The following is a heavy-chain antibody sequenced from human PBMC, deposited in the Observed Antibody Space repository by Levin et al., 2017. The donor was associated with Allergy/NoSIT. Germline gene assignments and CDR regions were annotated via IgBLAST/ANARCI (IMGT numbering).Heavy chain of an antibody. CDR2: INPDSGAT. CDR1: GYTFTGHY. Sequence: ASVKVSCKASGYTFTGHYIHWVRQAPGQGLEWMGWINPDSGATSYVEKFQGRVTMTRDTSISTAFMELSSLRSDDPAVFYCAREPPHSRGWYEYAFDIWGQGTMVTVSS. J-gene: IGHJ3*02. D-gene: IGHD6-19*01. CDR3: AREPPHSRGWYEYAFDI. V-gene: IGHV1-2*02.